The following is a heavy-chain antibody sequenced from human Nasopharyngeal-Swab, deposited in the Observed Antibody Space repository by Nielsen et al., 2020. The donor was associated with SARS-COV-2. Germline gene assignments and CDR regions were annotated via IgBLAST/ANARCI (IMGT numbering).Heavy chain of an antibody. CDR3: ARDVTGYLQCDS. Sequence: GSLRLSCTVSGYSIRSDSYWGWIRQPPGKGLERIGYMYHSGTTYYNPSLKSRVTISRDTSKNQLSLTLTSVTAADTGVYYCARDVTGYLQCDSWGRGSLVTVSS. V-gene: IGHV4-38-2*02. CDR2: MYHSGTT. J-gene: IGHJ4*02. D-gene: IGHD3-9*01. CDR1: GYSIRSDSY.